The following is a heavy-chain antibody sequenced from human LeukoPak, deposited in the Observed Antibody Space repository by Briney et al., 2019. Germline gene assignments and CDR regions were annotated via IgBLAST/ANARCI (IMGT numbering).Heavy chain of an antibody. CDR1: GGSINNYY. CDR3: ARGPTTGYSDC. V-gene: IGHV4-4*07. J-gene: IGHJ4*02. Sequence: SETLSLTCIVSGGSINNYYWSWIRQPAGKGLEWIGRIYDSGDSFYNPSLKSRVTMSVDTSKNQFSLKLTSVTAADTAVYYCARGPTTGYSDCWGQGTLVTVSS. D-gene: IGHD6-13*01. CDR2: IYDSGDS.